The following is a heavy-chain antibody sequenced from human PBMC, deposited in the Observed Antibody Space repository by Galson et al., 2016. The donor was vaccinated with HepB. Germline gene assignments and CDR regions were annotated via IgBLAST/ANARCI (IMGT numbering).Heavy chain of an antibody. V-gene: IGHV3-15*07. D-gene: IGHD1-26*01. J-gene: IGHJ3*02. CDR1: GFSFSNAW. CDR2: IKSKPDGGKR. CDR3: ATGGSYSTNDPFDI. Sequence: SLRLSCAASGFSFSNAWMNWVRQAPGKGLEWVGRIKSKPDGGKRDYAAPVKGRFSVSRDDSENTLYLQMNSLKTEDSAVYYCATGGSYSTNDPFDIWGQGKMVTVSS.